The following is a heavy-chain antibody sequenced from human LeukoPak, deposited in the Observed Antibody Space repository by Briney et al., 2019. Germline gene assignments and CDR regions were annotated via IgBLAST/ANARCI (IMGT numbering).Heavy chain of an antibody. CDR1: GFTFSSYG. Sequence: GRSLRLSCAASGFTFSSYGMHWVRQAPGKGLEWVAAIWYDGSNKYYADSVKGRFTISRDNSKNTLYLQMNSLRAEDTAVYYCARDTDYYDSSGSYAFDIWGQGTMVTVSS. CDR2: IWYDGSNK. J-gene: IGHJ3*02. D-gene: IGHD3-22*01. CDR3: ARDTDYYDSSGSYAFDI. V-gene: IGHV3-33*01.